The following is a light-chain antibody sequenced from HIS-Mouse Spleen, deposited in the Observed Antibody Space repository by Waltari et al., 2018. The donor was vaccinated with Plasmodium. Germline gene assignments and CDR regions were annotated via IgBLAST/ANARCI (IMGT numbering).Light chain of an antibody. J-gene: IGLJ1*01. V-gene: IGLV2-14*03. CDR1: SSDVGCYNY. Sequence: QSALTQPASVSGSPGQSITISCTGTSSDVGCYNYVSWTQQHPGKAPKLMIYDVSNRPSGVSNRFSGSKSGNTASLTISGLQAEDEADYYCSSYTSSSTLNYVFGTGTKVTVL. CDR3: SSYTSSSTLNYV. CDR2: DVS.